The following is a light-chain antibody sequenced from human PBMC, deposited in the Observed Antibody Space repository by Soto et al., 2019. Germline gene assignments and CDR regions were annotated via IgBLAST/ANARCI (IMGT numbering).Light chain of an antibody. CDR1: RNIASY. Sequence: IQMTQSPSSLSASVGDRFTITFRASRNIASYLNWYHQRPGNAPRLLISSASSLQSGVPSRFSGSGSGTDFTLTISSLQAEDFATYYCQQAYTVAWTFGQGTKVDIK. V-gene: IGKV1-39*01. CDR3: QQAYTVAWT. CDR2: SAS. J-gene: IGKJ1*01.